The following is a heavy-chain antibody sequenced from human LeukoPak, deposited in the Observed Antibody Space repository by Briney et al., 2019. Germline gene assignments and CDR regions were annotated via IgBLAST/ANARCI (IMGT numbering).Heavy chain of an antibody. J-gene: IGHJ3*02. Sequence: SVNVSCKASGGTFSSYAISWVRQAPGQGLEWMGGIIPIFGTANYAQKFQGRVTITADESTSTAYMELSSLRSEDTAVYYCAREIPAYFDYGEKGAFDIWGQGTMVTVSS. V-gene: IGHV1-69*13. CDR2: IIPIFGTA. CDR3: AREIPAYFDYGEKGAFDI. CDR1: GGTFSSYA. D-gene: IGHD4-17*01.